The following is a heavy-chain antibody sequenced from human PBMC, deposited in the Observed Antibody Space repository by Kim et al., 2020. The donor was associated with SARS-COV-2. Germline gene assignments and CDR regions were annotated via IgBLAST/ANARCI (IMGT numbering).Heavy chain of an antibody. Sequence: KGLFTISRDNAQNSLYLQMNSLRAEDTAVYYCATSSYDILTGYFYGMDVWGQGTTVTVSS. J-gene: IGHJ6*02. D-gene: IGHD3-9*01. V-gene: IGHV3-11*06. CDR3: ATSSYDILTGYFYGMDV.